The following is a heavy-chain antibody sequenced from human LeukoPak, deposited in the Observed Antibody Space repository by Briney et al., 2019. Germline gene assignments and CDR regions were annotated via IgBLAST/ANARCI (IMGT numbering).Heavy chain of an antibody. CDR1: GFTFSGYN. CDR3: AVYGSGFFP. V-gene: IGHV3-48*04. D-gene: IGHD3-10*01. J-gene: IGHJ6*04. CDR2: ITSSSKTT. Sequence: GGSLRLSCAASGFTFSGYNMNWVRQAPGKGLEWVSYITSSSKTTYYADSVKGRFTISRDNAKNSLHLQMNSLRAEDTAVYYCAVYGSGFFPWGKGTTVTISS.